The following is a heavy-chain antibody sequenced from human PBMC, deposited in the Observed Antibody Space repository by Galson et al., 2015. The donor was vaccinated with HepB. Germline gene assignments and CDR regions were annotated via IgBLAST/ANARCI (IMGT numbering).Heavy chain of an antibody. D-gene: IGHD3-3*01. CDR2: INTNTGNP. CDR1: GYTFTSYA. Sequence: SVKVSCKASGYTFTSYAMNWVRQAPGQGLEWMGWINTNTGNPTYAQGFTGRFVFSLDTSVSTAYLQISSLKAENTAVYYCARIARVRVGTIWSGYYGIYNWFDPWGQGTLVTVSS. CDR3: ARIARVRVGTIWSGYYGIYNWFDP. V-gene: IGHV7-4-1*02. J-gene: IGHJ5*02.